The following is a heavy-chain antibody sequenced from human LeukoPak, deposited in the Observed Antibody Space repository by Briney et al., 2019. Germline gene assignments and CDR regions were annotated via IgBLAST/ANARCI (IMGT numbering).Heavy chain of an antibody. CDR2: IHYGGST. CDR1: GDSITTNNYY. D-gene: IGHD2-8*01. J-gene: IGHJ4*02. V-gene: IGHV4-39*01. CDR3: WRPHCSNSVCSSSRVDF. Sequence: SETLSLTCSVSGDSITTNNYYWGWIRQPPGKGLEWIVNIHYGGSTYYSPSLKNRVTISVDTSKNQFSLRLKSVTAADTAVYYCWRPHCSNSVCSSSRVDFWGQGTLVTVSS.